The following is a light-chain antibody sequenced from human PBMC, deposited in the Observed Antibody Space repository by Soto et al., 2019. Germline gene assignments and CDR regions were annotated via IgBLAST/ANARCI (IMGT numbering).Light chain of an antibody. Sequence: ETVMTQSPATLSVSAGGRATLSCRASQSISDTLAWYQQKPGQAPRLLIYGASNRATGIPDRFSGSGSGTDFTLTISKLEPEDFAVYHCQQYGGSPRTFGQGTKV. J-gene: IGKJ1*01. CDR2: GAS. CDR3: QQYGGSPRT. V-gene: IGKV3-20*01. CDR1: QSISDT.